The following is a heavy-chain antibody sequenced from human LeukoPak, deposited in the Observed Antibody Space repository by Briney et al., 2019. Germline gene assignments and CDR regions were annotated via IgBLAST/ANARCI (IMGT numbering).Heavy chain of an antibody. J-gene: IGHJ6*03. D-gene: IGHD1-20*01. CDR1: GYTFTSYY. Sequence: ASVKVSCKASGYTFTSYYMHWVRQAPGQGLEWMGIINPSGGSTNYAQKFQGRVTITADKSTSTAYMELSSLRSEDTAVYYCARVTGITGTTLYYYYYMDVWGKGTTVTVSS. V-gene: IGHV1-46*01. CDR2: INPSGGST. CDR3: ARVTGITGTTLYYYYYMDV.